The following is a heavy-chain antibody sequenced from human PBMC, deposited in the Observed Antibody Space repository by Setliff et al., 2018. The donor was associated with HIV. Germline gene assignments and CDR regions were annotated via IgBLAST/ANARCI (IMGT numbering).Heavy chain of an antibody. V-gene: IGHV3-23*01. D-gene: IGHD6-19*01. J-gene: IGHJ1*01. CDR2: ITGGGDHT. CDR3: AKEGSTAVAGYADYFQD. Sequence: GGSLRLSCASSGFTFSSHAMNWVRQAPGRGLEWVSAITGGGDHTYYADSVKGRFTISRDNSRNTVYLQMNSLRADDTAVYYCAKEGSTAVAGYADYFQDWGQGTLVTVSS. CDR1: GFTFSSHA.